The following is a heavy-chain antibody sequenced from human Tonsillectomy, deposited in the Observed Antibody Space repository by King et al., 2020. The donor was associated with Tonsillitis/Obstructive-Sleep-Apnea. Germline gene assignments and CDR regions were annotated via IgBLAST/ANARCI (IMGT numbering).Heavy chain of an antibody. Sequence: VQLVESGGGLVKPGGSLRLSCAASGFTFSDYYMTWIRQAQGKGLQWVSYISSSSSYTRYADSVKGRFTISRDNAKNSLYLQMNSLRAEDTAVYYCARAPYCSSTSCYTGLDYWGQGTLVTVSS. CDR1: GFTFSDYY. CDR2: ISSSSSYT. D-gene: IGHD2-2*02. CDR3: ARAPYCSSTSCYTGLDY. V-gene: IGHV3-11*05. J-gene: IGHJ4*02.